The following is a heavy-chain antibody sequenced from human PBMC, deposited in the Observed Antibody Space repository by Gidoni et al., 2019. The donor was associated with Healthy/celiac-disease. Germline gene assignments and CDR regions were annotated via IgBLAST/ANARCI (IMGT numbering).Heavy chain of an antibody. Sequence: EVQLVESGGGLVQPGGSLRLSCAASGFPFSSYSMNWVRQAPGKGLEWVSYISSSSSTIYYADSVKGRFTISRDNAKNSLYLQMNSLRDEDTAVYYCARDDYCTGGVCYPDYWGQGTLVTVSS. J-gene: IGHJ4*02. CDR1: GFPFSSYS. CDR3: ARDDYCTGGVCYPDY. CDR2: ISSSSSTI. V-gene: IGHV3-48*02. D-gene: IGHD2-8*02.